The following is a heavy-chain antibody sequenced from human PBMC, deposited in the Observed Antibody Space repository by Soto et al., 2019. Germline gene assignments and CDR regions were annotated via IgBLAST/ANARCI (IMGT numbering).Heavy chain of an antibody. J-gene: IGHJ4*02. CDR2: ISSSGGTI. V-gene: IGHV3-48*02. Sequence: EVQLAESGGGLIQPGGSLRLSCAASGFTFSTYSMNWVRQAPGKGLEWVSYISSSGGTIYYADSVKGRFTISRDNAKNSLYLQMNSLRDEDTAVYYCARGADIAAAEANDYWGQGTLVTVSS. CDR1: GFTFSTYS. D-gene: IGHD6-13*01. CDR3: ARGADIAAAEANDY.